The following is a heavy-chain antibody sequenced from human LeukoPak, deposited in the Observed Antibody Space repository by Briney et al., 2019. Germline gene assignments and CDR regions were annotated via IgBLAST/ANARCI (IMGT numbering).Heavy chain of an antibody. J-gene: IGHJ5*02. CDR3: ARAVQGGKPYNWFDL. CDR2: INPSGGSR. D-gene: IGHD3-10*02. Sequence: ASVKVSCKASGYTCTSYYMHWVRQAPGQGFEWMGIINPSGGSRSYAQKFQGRVTMTRDTSTSTVYMELSSLRSEDTAVYYCARAVQGGKPYNWFDLWGQGTLVTVSS. V-gene: IGHV1-46*01. CDR1: GYTCTSYY.